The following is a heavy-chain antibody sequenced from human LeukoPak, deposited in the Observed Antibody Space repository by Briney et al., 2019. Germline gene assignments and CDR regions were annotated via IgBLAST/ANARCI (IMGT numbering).Heavy chain of an antibody. CDR2: ISSSSTI. D-gene: IGHD3-22*01. V-gene: IGHV3-48*01. J-gene: IGHJ4*02. Sequence: GGSLRLSCAASGFTFSSYSMNWVRQAPGKGLEWVSYISSSSTIYYADSVKGRFTISRDNSKNTLYLQMNSLRAEDTAVYYCAKDNRRYYDSSGYFDYWGQGTLVTVSS. CDR1: GFTFSSYS. CDR3: AKDNRRYYDSSGYFDY.